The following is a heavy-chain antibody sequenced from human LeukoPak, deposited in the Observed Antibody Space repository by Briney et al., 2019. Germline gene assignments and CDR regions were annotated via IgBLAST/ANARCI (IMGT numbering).Heavy chain of an antibody. V-gene: IGHV3-33*01. J-gene: IGHJ4*02. CDR1: GFTFSTYG. CDR2: VWSDGNGK. D-gene: IGHD4-17*01. CDR3: VRVLTVTFDS. Sequence: GGSLRLSCAASGFTFSTYGMHCVRQAPGKGLEWVELVWSDGNGKFYADSVKGRFTISRDNSKNTMYLEMNSLGDEDTAVYYCVRVLTVTFDSWGQGTMVTVS.